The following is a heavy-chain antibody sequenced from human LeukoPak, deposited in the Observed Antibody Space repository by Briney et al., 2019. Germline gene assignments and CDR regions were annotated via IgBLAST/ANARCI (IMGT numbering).Heavy chain of an antibody. CDR1: GFTFSSYN. Sequence: GGSLRLSCVASGFTFSSYNMNWVRQAPGKGLEWLSYISSSGSTIYYADSVKGRFTISRDNAKNSLYLQMNSLRAEDTAVYNCARRHYDFWSGEGYWGQGTLVTVSS. J-gene: IGHJ4*02. CDR2: ISSSGSTI. V-gene: IGHV3-48*04. D-gene: IGHD3-3*01. CDR3: ARRHYDFWSGEGY.